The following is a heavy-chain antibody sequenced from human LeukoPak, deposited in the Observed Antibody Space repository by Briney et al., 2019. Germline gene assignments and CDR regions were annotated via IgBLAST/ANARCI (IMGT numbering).Heavy chain of an antibody. CDR3: ARDNYYDSSGRVAPFDY. CDR1: GYTFTSYY. D-gene: IGHD3-22*01. CDR2: INPSGGST. J-gene: IGHJ4*02. Sequence: GASVKVSCKASGYTFTSYYMHWVRQAPGQGLEWMGIINPSGGSTSYAQKFQGRVTMTRDMSTGTVYMELSSLRSEDTAVYYCARDNYYDSSGRVAPFDYWGQGTLVTVSS. V-gene: IGHV1-46*01.